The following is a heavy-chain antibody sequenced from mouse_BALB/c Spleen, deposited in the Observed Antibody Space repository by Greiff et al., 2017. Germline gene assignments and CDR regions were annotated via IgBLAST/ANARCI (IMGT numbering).Heavy chain of an antibody. CDR1: GYSITSDYA. D-gene: IGHD2-1*01. V-gene: IGHV3-2*02. CDR2: ISYSGST. Sequence: EVQLQESGPGLVKPSQSLSLTCTVTGYSITSDYAWNWIRQFPGNKLEWMGYISYSGSTSYNPSLKSRISITRDTSKNQFFLQLNSVTTEDTATYYCARSIYYGNYVFAYWGQGTLVTVSA. J-gene: IGHJ3*01. CDR3: ARSIYYGNYVFAY.